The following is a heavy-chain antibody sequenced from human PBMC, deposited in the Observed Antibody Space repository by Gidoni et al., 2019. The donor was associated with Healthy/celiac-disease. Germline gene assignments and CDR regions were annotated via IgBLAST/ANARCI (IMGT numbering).Heavy chain of an antibody. V-gene: IGHV3-13*01. CDR3: ARGLSSSWYWYFDL. D-gene: IGHD6-13*01. CDR1: GFTFSSYD. J-gene: IGHJ2*01. CDR2: IGTAGDT. Sequence: EVQLVESGGGLVQPGGSLRLSCAASGFTFSSYDMHWVRQATGKGLEWVSAIGTAGDTYYPGSVKGRFTISRENAKNSLYLQMNSLRAEDTAVYYCARGLSSSWYWYFDLWGRGTLVTVSS.